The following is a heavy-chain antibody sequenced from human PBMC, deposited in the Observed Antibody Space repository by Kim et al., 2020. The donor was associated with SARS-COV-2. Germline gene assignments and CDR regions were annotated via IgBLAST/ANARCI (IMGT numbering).Heavy chain of an antibody. J-gene: IGHJ3*02. CDR1: GGSFSGYY. V-gene: IGHV4-34*01. CDR2: INHSGST. CDR3: ASLGYCSGGSCYRRGYAFDI. Sequence: SETLSLTCAVYGGSFSGYYWSWIRQPPGKGPEWIGEINHSGSTNYNPSLKSRVTISVDTSKNQFSLKLSSVTAADTAVYYCASLGYCSGGSCYRRGYAFDIWGQGTMVTVSS. D-gene: IGHD2-15*01.